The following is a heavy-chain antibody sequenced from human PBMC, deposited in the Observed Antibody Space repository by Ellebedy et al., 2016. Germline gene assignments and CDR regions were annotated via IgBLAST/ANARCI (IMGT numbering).Heavy chain of an antibody. CDR3: ARTSGGYCSSTSCYGYFDY. CDR2: IYTADSDT. Sequence: GGSLRLSXKASGYKFRNYYIVWLRQTSGKGLEWMGRIYTADSDTKYSPSFQGQVTFSADKSISTAYLQWSSLKASDTAMYYCARTSGGYCSSTSCYGYFDYWGQGTLVTVSS. J-gene: IGHJ4*02. D-gene: IGHD2-2*01. CDR1: GYKFRNYY. V-gene: IGHV5-51*01.